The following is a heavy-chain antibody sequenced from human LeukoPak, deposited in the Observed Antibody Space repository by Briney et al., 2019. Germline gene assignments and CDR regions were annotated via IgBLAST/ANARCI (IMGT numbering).Heavy chain of an antibody. Sequence: GGSLRLSCAASGFTFSSYGMHWVRQAPDKGLEWVAVIWYDGSNKYYADSVKGRFTISRDNSKNTLYLQMNSLRAEDTAVYYCARDRALRGSYSPYYWGQGTLVTVSS. CDR2: IWYDGSNK. D-gene: IGHD1-26*01. J-gene: IGHJ4*02. V-gene: IGHV3-33*01. CDR1: GFTFSSYG. CDR3: ARDRALRGSYSPYY.